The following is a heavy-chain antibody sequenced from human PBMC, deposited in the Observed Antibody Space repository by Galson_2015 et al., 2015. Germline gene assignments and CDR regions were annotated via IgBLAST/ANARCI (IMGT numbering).Heavy chain of an antibody. CDR3: ARVLRFLEWSRDDAFDI. CDR1: GFTFSDYY. D-gene: IGHD3-3*01. J-gene: IGHJ3*02. Sequence: SLRLSCAASGFTFSDYYMSWIRQAPGKGLEWVSYISSSSSYTNYADSVKGRFTISRDNAKNSLYLQMNSLRAEDTAVYYCARVLRFLEWSRDDAFDIWGQGTMVTVSS. CDR2: ISSSSSYT. V-gene: IGHV3-11*03.